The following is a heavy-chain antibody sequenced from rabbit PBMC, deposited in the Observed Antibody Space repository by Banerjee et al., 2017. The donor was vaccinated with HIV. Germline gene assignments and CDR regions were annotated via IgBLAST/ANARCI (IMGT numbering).Heavy chain of an antibody. Sequence: QSLEESGGDLVKPGASLTLTCTASGFSFSSGYFICWIRQAPGKGLEWIACIYAGISGTTYYASWAKGRFTISKTSSTTVTLQMTSLTAADTATYFCARDRDWTLHLWGQGTLVTVS. J-gene: IGHJ6*01. D-gene: IGHD4-2*01. CDR2: IYAGISGTT. CDR3: ARDRDWTLHL. V-gene: IGHV1S40*01. CDR1: GFSFSSGYF.